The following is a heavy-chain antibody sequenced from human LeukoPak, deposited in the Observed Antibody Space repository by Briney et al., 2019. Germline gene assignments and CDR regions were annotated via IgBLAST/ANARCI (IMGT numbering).Heavy chain of an antibody. CDR3: ASLSSGWYYFDY. Sequence: SETLSLTCTVSGGSISSYYWSWIRQPPGKGLEWIGYISYSGSTNYNPSLKSRVTISVDTSKNQFSLKLSSVTAADTAVYYCASLSSGWYYFDYWGQGTLVTVSS. J-gene: IGHJ4*02. D-gene: IGHD6-19*01. CDR1: GGSISSYY. V-gene: IGHV4-59*01. CDR2: ISYSGST.